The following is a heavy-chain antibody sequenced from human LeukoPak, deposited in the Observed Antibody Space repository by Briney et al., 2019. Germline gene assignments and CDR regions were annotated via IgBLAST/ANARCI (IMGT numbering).Heavy chain of an antibody. J-gene: IGHJ6*02. CDR1: GFTFSTYA. D-gene: IGHD2/OR15-2a*01. CDR3: AKEGTFRVGSMDV. Sequence: GGSLRLSCAASGFTFSTYAMSWVRQAPGKGLEWASTISGGGDSTYYTDSVKGRFAISRDNSKNTLYLQMNSLRAEDTAVYYCAKEGTFRVGSMDVWGQGTTVTVSS. CDR2: ISGGGDST. V-gene: IGHV3-23*01.